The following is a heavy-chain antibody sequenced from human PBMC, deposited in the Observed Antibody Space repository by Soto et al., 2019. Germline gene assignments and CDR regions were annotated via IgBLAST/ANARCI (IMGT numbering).Heavy chain of an antibody. CDR3: AKKSGVGATWYFDY. Sequence: PGGSLRLSCAASGLTFSNYGMSWVRRAPGKGLEWVSALPEIGTNTYYADSVKGRFTISRDNSKNTLFLQINNLRAGDTAVYYCAKKSGVGATWYFDYWGQGTLVTVSS. J-gene: IGHJ4*02. V-gene: IGHV3-23*01. CDR2: LPEIGTNT. CDR1: GLTFSNYG. D-gene: IGHD1-26*01.